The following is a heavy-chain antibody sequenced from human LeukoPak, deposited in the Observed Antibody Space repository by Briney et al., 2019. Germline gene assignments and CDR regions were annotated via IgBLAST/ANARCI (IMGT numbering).Heavy chain of an antibody. CDR2: ISSSSSYI. Sequence: GGSLRLSCAASGFTFSSYGMHWVRQAPGKGLEWVSSISSSSSYIYYADSVKGRFTISRDNAKNSLYLQMNSLRAEDTAVYYCARAIAAAFDIWGQGTMVTVSS. CDR1: GFTFSSYG. D-gene: IGHD6-13*01. J-gene: IGHJ3*02. CDR3: ARAIAAAFDI. V-gene: IGHV3-21*01.